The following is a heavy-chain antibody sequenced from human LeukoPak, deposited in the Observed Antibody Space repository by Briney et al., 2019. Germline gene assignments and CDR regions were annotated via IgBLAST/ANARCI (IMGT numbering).Heavy chain of an antibody. V-gene: IGHV3-53*01. CDR1: GFTVSSNY. J-gene: IGHJ6*03. Sequence: PGGSLRLSCAASGFTVSSNYMSWVRQAPGKGLEWVSVIYSGGSTYYADSVKGRLTISRDNSKNTLYLQMNSLRAEDTAVYYCARATVVTPWYYYYMDVWGKGTTVTVSS. D-gene: IGHD4-23*01. CDR3: ARATVVTPWYYYYMDV. CDR2: IYSGGST.